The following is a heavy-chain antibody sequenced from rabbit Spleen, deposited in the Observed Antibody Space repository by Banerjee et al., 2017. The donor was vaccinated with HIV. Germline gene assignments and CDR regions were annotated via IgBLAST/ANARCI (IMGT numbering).Heavy chain of an antibody. D-gene: IGHD3-1*01. J-gene: IGHJ2*01. CDR3: ARAEGEPGALTGAFDP. CDR1: GFDLSSYSY. V-gene: IGHV1S40*01. CDR2: IYIGSGRT. Sequence: QSLVESGGDLVKPGASLTLTCTVSGFDLSSYSYMCWVRQAPGKGLEWIGCIYIGSGRTYYASWAEGRFTISKTSSTTVTLQMTSLTAADTATYFCARAEGEPGALTGAFDPWGQGTLVTVS.